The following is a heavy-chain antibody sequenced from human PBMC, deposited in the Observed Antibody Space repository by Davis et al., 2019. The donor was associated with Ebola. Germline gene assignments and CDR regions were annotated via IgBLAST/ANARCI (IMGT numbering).Heavy chain of an antibody. Sequence: GESLKISCAASGFTFTNYNMNWVRQAPGKGLEWVSFITSSSGYIYYADSVKGRITISRDNAKNSLYLQVNSLRDEDTAVYYCAKFSRAGESDWGQGTLVTVSS. J-gene: IGHJ4*02. D-gene: IGHD6-13*01. CDR2: ITSSSGYI. CDR1: GFTFTNYN. V-gene: IGHV3-21*04. CDR3: AKFSRAGESD.